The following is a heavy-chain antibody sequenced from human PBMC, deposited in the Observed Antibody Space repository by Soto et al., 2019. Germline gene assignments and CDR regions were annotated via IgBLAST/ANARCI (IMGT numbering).Heavy chain of an antibody. CDR3: ARLGGWGHCSNTRCYTFDY. D-gene: IGHD2-2*02. CDR1: GYSFISYW. J-gene: IGHJ4*02. CDR2: IYPGDSDT. Sequence: PGESLKISCKGSGYSFISYWIGWVRQMPGKGLEWMGIIYPGDSDTRYSPSFQGQVTISADKSISTAYLQWSSLKASDTAVYYCARLGGWGHCSNTRCYTFDYWGQGTPVTVSS. V-gene: IGHV5-51*01.